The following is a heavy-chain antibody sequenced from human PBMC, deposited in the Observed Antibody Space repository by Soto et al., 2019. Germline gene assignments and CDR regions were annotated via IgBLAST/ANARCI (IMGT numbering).Heavy chain of an antibody. CDR1: GGSISSGGYY. V-gene: IGHV4-31*03. Sequence: QVQLQESGPGLVKPSQTLSLTCTVSGGSISSGGYYWSWIRQHPGKGLEWIGYIYYSGSTYYNPSLKSRVTISGDTAKNHCSLKLSSVTAADTAVYYCARDASYYGMDVWGQGTTVTVSS. CDR2: IYYSGST. CDR3: ARDASYYGMDV. J-gene: IGHJ6*02.